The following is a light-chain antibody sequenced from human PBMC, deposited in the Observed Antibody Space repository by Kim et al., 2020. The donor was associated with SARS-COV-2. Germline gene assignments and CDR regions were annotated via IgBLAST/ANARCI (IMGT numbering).Light chain of an antibody. CDR1: KMGDKY. CDR2: QDS. J-gene: IGLJ2*01. CDR3: QAWDSSTVV. V-gene: IGLV3-1*01. Sequence: VSPEQTASNTCSGDKMGDKYACWYQQKPGQSPVLVIYQDSKRPSGVPERFSGSNSGNTATLTISGTQAMDEADYYCQAWDSSTVVFGGGTQLTVL.